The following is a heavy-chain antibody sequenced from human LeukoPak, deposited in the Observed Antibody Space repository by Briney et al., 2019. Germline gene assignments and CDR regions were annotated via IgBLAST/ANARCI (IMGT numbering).Heavy chain of an antibody. J-gene: IGHJ6*04. Sequence: PSETLSLTCTVSGGSISSCFWNWIRQPAGKGLEWIGRIYPSGSTNYSPSLKSRVTMSRDTSTNQFFLKLNSMTAADTAVYYCARGWEANLDVWGKGTTVTVSS. D-gene: IGHD1-26*01. CDR1: GGSISSCF. CDR2: IYPSGST. CDR3: ARGWEANLDV. V-gene: IGHV4-4*07.